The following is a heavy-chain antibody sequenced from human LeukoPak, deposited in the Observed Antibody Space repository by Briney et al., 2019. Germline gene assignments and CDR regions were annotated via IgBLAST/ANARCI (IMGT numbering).Heavy chain of an antibody. CDR3: ARGLAAAGTPYYYYMDV. Sequence: ASVKVSCKASGYTFSDYGITWARQAPGQGLEWMGWISASDGTTNYAQKVQGRVTMTTDTSTSTAYMELSSLRSEDTAVYYCARGLAAAGTPYYYYMDVWGKGTTVTVSS. CDR1: GYTFSDYG. J-gene: IGHJ6*03. V-gene: IGHV1-18*01. D-gene: IGHD6-13*01. CDR2: ISASDGTT.